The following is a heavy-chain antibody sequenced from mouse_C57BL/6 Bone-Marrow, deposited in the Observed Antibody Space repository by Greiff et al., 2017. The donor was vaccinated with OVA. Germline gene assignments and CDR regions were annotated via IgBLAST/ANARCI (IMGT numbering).Heavy chain of an antibody. CDR1: GYTFTSYW. D-gene: IGHD1-1*01. V-gene: IGHV1-69*01. CDR3: ARTPSYYYGSSWGYFDV. J-gene: IGHJ1*03. CDR2: IDPSDSYT. Sequence: VKLQQPGAELVMPGASVKLSCKASGYTFTSYWMHWVKQRPGQGLEWIGEIDPSDSYTNYNQKFKGKSTLTVDKSSSTAYMQLSSLTSEDSAVYYCARTPSYYYGSSWGYFDVWGTGTTVTVSS.